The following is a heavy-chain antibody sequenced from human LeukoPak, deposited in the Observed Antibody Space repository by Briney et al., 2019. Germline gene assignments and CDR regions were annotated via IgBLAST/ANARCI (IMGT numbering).Heavy chain of an antibody. V-gene: IGHV3-30*03. D-gene: IGHD2-2*01. J-gene: IGHJ6*02. Sequence: GGSLRLSCAASGFTFSSYGMHWVRQAPGKGLEWVAVISYDGSNKYYADSVKGRFTISRDNSKNTLYPQMNSLRAEDTAVYYCARNYGRVVPANQKKNSYYYYYGMDVWGQGTTVTVSS. CDR2: ISYDGSNK. CDR1: GFTFSSYG. CDR3: ARNYGRVVPANQKKNSYYYYYGMDV.